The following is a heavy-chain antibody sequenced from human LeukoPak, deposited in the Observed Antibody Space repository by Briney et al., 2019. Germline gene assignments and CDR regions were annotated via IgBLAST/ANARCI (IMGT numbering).Heavy chain of an antibody. Sequence: GRSLRLSCAASGFRFSDHHMEWVRQAPGRGLEWVGFIRSKAYGGTTEYAASVKGRFTISRDDSKSIAYLQMNSLKTEDTAVYYCTRDIMENDYVWGSYRLFDYWGQGTLVTVSS. J-gene: IGHJ4*02. CDR1: GFRFSDHH. V-gene: IGHV3-49*04. D-gene: IGHD3-16*02. CDR3: TRDIMENDYVWGSYRLFDY. CDR2: IRSKAYGGTT.